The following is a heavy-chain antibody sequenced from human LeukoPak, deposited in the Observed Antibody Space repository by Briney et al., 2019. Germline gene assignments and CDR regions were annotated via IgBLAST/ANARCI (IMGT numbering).Heavy chain of an antibody. V-gene: IGHV3-23*01. J-gene: IGHJ4*02. CDR1: GFTFSSYA. CDR2: ISNSGGST. D-gene: IGHD6-6*01. CDR3: AKETSSSFDY. Sequence: QPGGSLRLSCAASGFTFSSYAMNWVRQAPGKGLEWVSGISNSGGSTYYADSVKGRFTISRDNSKHTLYLQMNSLRAEDTAVYYCAKETSSSFDYWGQGTLVTVSS.